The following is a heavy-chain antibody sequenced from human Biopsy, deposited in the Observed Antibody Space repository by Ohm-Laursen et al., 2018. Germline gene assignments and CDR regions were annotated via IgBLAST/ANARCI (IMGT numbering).Heavy chain of an antibody. Sequence: SETLSLTCSVSGGSIISYYWTWIRQPPGKGLEWIGHVYNGGNTNYNPPLKSRVTISKDTSKNQFSLQVNSVTAADTAVYYCARTPRDSFWSGSYKRGLWFDPWGQGTLVTVSS. CDR3: ARTPRDSFWSGSYKRGLWFDP. CDR1: GGSIISYY. D-gene: IGHD3-3*01. V-gene: IGHV4-59*12. J-gene: IGHJ5*02. CDR2: VYNGGNT.